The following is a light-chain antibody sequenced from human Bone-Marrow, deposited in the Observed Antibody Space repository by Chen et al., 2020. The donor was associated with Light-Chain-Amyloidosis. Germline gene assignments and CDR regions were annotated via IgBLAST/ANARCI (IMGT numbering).Light chain of an antibody. J-gene: IGLJ1*01. V-gene: IGLV2-14*01. Sequence: SPLTQPASVSGSPGQSVTSSCTGTSSHVGGDNHVSWYQQHPDKAPNLMIYEVTNRPSCVPDRSSGSKSDNAASLTISGLHTEDAADYFCSSYTITNALVFGSGTRVTVL. CDR1: SSHVGGDNH. CDR2: EVT. CDR3: SSYTITNALV.